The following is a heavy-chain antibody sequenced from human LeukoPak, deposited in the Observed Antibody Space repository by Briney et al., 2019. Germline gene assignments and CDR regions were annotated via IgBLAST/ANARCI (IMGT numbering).Heavy chain of an antibody. V-gene: IGHV3-23*01. CDR2: ISGSGGST. J-gene: IGHJ6*03. D-gene: IGHD1-26*01. Sequence: GGTLRLSCAASGFTFSSYGMSWVRQAPGKGLEWVSAISGSGGSTYYADSVKGRFTISRDNSKNTLYLQMNSLRAEDTAVYYCAKGRGWEASYYYYYMDVWGKGTTVTISS. CDR1: GFTFSSYG. CDR3: AKGRGWEASYYYYYMDV.